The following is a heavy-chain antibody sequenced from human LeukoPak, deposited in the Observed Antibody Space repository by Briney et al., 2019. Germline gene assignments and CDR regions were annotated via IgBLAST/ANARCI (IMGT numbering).Heavy chain of an antibody. V-gene: IGHV3-23*01. D-gene: IGHD6-13*01. CDR3: AKDDSSSWSSYFFDY. CDR2: ITGSGGTT. CDR1: GFAFSNYG. J-gene: IGHJ4*02. Sequence: GGSLRLSCAASGFAFSNYGMNWVRQAPGKGLEWVSGITGSGGTTYYADSVKGRFTISRDNSKNTLYLQMNSLRAEDTAVYYCAKDDSSSWSSYFFDYWGQGTLVTVSS.